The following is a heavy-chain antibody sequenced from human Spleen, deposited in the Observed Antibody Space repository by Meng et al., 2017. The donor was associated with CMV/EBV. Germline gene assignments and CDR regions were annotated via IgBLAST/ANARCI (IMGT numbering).Heavy chain of an antibody. CDR3: VRDLGYCSISSCYTFDF. V-gene: IGHV3-30-3*01. D-gene: IGHD2-2*02. Sequence: GGSLRLSCAASGFTFSSYAMHWVRQAPGKGLEWVAVISYDGSNKYYADSVKGRFTISRDNSKNTLYLQMNSLRAEDTAVYYCVRDLGYCSISSCYTFDFWGQGSLVTVSS. CDR2: ISYDGSNK. CDR1: GFTFSSYA. J-gene: IGHJ4*02.